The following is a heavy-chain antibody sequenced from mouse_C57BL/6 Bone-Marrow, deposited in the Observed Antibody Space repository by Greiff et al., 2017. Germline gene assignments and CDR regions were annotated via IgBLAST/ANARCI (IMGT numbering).Heavy chain of an antibody. CDR3: AREARQLTLGRDAMDY. J-gene: IGHJ4*01. CDR2: IYPGSGST. Sequence: QVQLQQPGAELVKPGASVKMSCKASGYTFTSYWITWVKQRPGQGLEWIGDIYPGSGSTNYNEKFKSKATLTVDKSSRTSYMQLSSPTSEDSAVYYGAREARQLTLGRDAMDYWGQGTSVTVSS. D-gene: IGHD3-2*02. V-gene: IGHV1-55*01. CDR1: GYTFTSYW.